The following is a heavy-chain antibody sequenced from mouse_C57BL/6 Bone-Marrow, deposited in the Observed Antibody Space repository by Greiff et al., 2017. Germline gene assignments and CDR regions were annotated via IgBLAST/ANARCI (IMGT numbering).Heavy chain of an antibody. J-gene: IGHJ2*01. CDR2: IYPGNSDT. Sequence: EVKLLESGTVLARPGASVKMSCKTSGYTFTSYWMHWVKQRPGQGLEWIGAIYPGNSDTSYNQKFKGKATLTAVKSASTADMKLSSLTTEDSAVEYCTRSFYYYDDFDYWGQGTTLTVSS. CDR3: TRSFYYYDDFDY. CDR1: GYTFTSYW. D-gene: IGHD1-1*01. V-gene: IGHV1-5*01.